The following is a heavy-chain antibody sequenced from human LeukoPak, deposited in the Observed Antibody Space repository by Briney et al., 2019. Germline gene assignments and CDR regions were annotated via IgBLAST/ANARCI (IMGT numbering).Heavy chain of an antibody. CDR3: ASVQGGAVNY. V-gene: IGHV3-48*02. D-gene: IGHD6-19*01. Sequence: PGKSLRLSCAASGFSFSSYSMHWVRQAPGKGPEWVSYISSGSGSIYYADSVKGRFTISRDNAKNSLYLQMNSLRDEDTAVYYCASVQGGAVNYWGQGTLVTVSS. CDR1: GFSFSSYS. J-gene: IGHJ4*02. CDR2: ISSGSGSI.